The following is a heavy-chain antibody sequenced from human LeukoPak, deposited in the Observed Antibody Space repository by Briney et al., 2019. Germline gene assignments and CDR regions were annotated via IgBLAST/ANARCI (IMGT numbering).Heavy chain of an antibody. Sequence: ASVKVSCKASGYTFTSYGISWVRQAPGQGLEWMGWISAYNGNTNYAQKFQGWVTMTRDTSISTAYMELSRLRSDDTAVYYCARALRTMVRGVPNEDFDYWGQGTLVTVSS. V-gene: IGHV1-18*01. D-gene: IGHD3-10*01. CDR3: ARALRTMVRGVPNEDFDY. J-gene: IGHJ4*02. CDR1: GYTFTSYG. CDR2: ISAYNGNT.